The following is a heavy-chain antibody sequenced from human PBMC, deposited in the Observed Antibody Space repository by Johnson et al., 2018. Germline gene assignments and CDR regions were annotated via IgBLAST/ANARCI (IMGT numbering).Heavy chain of an antibody. Sequence: VQLVQSGGGLVQPGGSLRLSCAASGFTFSSYAMSWVRPATGEGLEWVAAISGSGGSTYYADPVKGRFTISRDNSKNTLYLQRNSLRAEDTAVYYCEKGMGYYYYMDVWGKGTTVTVSS. D-gene: IGHD2-8*01. CDR1: GFTFSSYA. CDR2: ISGSGGST. V-gene: IGHV3-23*04. CDR3: EKGMGYYYYMDV. J-gene: IGHJ6*03.